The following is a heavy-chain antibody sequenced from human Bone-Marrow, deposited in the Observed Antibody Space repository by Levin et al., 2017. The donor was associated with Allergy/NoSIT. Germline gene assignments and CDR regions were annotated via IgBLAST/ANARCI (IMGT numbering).Heavy chain of an antibody. CDR2: IWYDGSNK. D-gene: IGHD3-10*01. Sequence: PGGSLRLSCAASGFTFSSYGMHWVRQAPGKGLEWVAVIWYDGSNKYYADSVKGRFTISRDNSKNTLYLQMNSLRAEDTAVYYCARDLFYGSGSYHSVFDYWGQGTLVTVSS. CDR1: GFTFSSYG. CDR3: ARDLFYGSGSYHSVFDY. J-gene: IGHJ4*02. V-gene: IGHV3-33*01.